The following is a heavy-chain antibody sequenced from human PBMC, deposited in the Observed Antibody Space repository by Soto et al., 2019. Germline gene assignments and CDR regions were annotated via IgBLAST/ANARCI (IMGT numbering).Heavy chain of an antibody. Sequence: AGGSLRLSCAASGFTFSSYDMHWVRQSTGKGLEWFSGICAAGYTNXPGSVKGRXXISRENAKNSFXLQMNXHRAGDTAVYYCVAYNRGLDVWCQGTTVTVSS. CDR1: GFTFSSYD. CDR2: ICAAGYT. CDR3: VAYNRGLDV. J-gene: IGHJ6*02. D-gene: IGHD1-1*01. V-gene: IGHV3-13*04.